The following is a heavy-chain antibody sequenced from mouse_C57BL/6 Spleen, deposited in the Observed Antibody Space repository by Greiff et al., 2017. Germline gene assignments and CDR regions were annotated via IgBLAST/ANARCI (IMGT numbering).Heavy chain of an antibody. J-gene: IGHJ2*01. CDR3: ARGGTTVVGFDY. V-gene: IGHV1-26*01. CDR2: INPNNGGT. CDR1: GYTFTDYY. Sequence: VQLQQSGPELVKPGASVKISCKASGYTFTDYYMNWVKQSHGKSLEWIGDINPNNGGTSYNQKFKGNATLTVDKSSSTAYMELRSLTSEDSAVYYCARGGTTVVGFDYWGQGTTLTVSS. D-gene: IGHD1-1*01.